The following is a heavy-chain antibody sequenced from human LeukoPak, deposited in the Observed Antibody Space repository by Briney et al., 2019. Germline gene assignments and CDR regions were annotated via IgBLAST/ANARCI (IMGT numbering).Heavy chain of an antibody. D-gene: IGHD3-22*01. V-gene: IGHV3-53*01. CDR1: GFTVSSNY. CDR3: ARVGVDYYDSSGYPFDH. CDR2: IYSGGST. J-gene: IGHJ4*02. Sequence: PGGSLRLSCAASGFTVSSNYMSWVRQAPGKGLEWVSVIYSGGSTYYADSVKGRFTISRDNSKNTLYLQMNSLRAEDTAVYYCARVGVDYYDSSGYPFDHWGQGTLVTVSS.